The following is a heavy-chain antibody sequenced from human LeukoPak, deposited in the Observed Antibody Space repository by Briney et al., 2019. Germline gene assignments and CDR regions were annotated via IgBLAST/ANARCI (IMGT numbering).Heavy chain of an antibody. CDR1: GGSFSGCY. D-gene: IGHD1-26*01. J-gene: IGHJ5*02. Sequence: PSETLSLTCAVYGGSFSGCYWSWIRQPPGKGQEWIGEINHSGSTNYNPSLKSRVTISVDTSKNQFSLKLSSVTAADTAVYYCARCVRHGAPAGFDPWGQGTLVTVSS. V-gene: IGHV4-34*01. CDR3: ARCVRHGAPAGFDP. CDR2: INHSGST.